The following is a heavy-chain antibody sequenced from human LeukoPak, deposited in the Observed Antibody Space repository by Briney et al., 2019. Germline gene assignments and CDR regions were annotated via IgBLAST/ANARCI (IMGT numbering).Heavy chain of an antibody. CDR1: GFTFSSYA. J-gene: IGHJ4*02. CDR3: ARDAYSSGPDLDY. Sequence: PGRSLRLSCAASGFTFSSYAMHWARQAPGKGLEWVAVISYDGSNKYYADSVKGRFTISRDNSKNTLYLQMNSLRAEDTAVYYCARDAYSSGPDLDYWGQGTLVTVSS. V-gene: IGHV3-30-3*01. CDR2: ISYDGSNK. D-gene: IGHD6-19*01.